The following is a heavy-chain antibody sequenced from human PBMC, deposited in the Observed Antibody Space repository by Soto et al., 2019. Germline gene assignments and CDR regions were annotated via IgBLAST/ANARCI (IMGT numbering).Heavy chain of an antibody. D-gene: IGHD3-22*01. Sequence: QVQLVQSGAEVKKPGSSVKVSCKASGGTFSSYAISWVRQASGQGLEWMGGIIPIFGTANYAQKFQGRVTITADESTSTAYMELSSLRSEDTAVYYCAIRRRYYDSSGYSEYFQHWGQGTLVTVSS. CDR3: AIRRRYYDSSGYSEYFQH. J-gene: IGHJ1*01. V-gene: IGHV1-69*01. CDR2: IIPIFGTA. CDR1: GGTFSSYA.